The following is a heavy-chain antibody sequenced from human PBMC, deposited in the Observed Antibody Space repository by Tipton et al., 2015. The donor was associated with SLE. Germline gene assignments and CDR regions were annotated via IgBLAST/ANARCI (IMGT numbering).Heavy chain of an antibody. V-gene: IGHV3-7*03. CDR3: ARGDFVGAAFVDAFDT. CDR1: GFTFSHFW. D-gene: IGHD1-26*01. CDR2: IRPDGSEG. Sequence: SLRLSCAGSGFTFSHFWMNWVRQAPGKGLEWVANIRPDGSEGFYVDSVKGRFTISRDNAQDSMYLQMNSLRVEDTAVYYCARGDFVGAAFVDAFDTWGQGTVVTVSS. J-gene: IGHJ3*02.